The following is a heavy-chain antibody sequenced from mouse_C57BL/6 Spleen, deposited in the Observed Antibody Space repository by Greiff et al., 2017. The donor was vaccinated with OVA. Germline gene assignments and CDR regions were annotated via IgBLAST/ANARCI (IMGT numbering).Heavy chain of an antibody. J-gene: IGHJ4*01. CDR2: IDPETGGT. Sequence: QVQLQQSGAELVRPGASVTLSCKASGYTFTDYEMHWVKQTPVHGLEWIGAIDPETGGTAYTQTFKGKAILTADKSSSTAYMELRSLTSEDSAVYYCTKTRWGYYAMDYWGQGTSVTVSS. CDR1: GYTFTDYE. V-gene: IGHV1-15*01. CDR3: TKTRWGYYAMDY. D-gene: IGHD2-3*01.